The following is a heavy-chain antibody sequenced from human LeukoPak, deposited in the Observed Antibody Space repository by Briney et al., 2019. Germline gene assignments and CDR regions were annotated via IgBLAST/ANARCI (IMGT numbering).Heavy chain of an antibody. CDR2: IIPILGIA. J-gene: IGHJ4*02. CDR1: GGTFSSYA. CDR3: AREKVGGYDLHY. V-gene: IGHV1-69*04. Sequence: ASVKVSCKASGGTFSSYAISWVRQAPGQGLEWMGRIIPILGIANYAQKFQGRVTITADKSTSTAYMELSSLRSEDTAVYYCAREKVGGYDLHYWGQGTLVTVSS. D-gene: IGHD5-12*01.